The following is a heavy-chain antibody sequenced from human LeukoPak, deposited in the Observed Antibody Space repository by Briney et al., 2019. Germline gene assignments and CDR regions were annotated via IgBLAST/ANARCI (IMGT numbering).Heavy chain of an antibody. D-gene: IGHD1-26*01. V-gene: IGHV3-30-3*01. CDR2: ISYDGSNK. J-gene: IGHJ4*02. CDR3: ARPRYSGSYLHSYFDY. Sequence: GRSLRLSCAASGFTFSSYAMHWVRQAPGKGLEWVAVISYDGSNKYYADSVKGRFTISRDNSKNTLYLQMNSLRAEDTAVYYCARPRYSGSYLHSYFDYWGQGTLVTVSP. CDR1: GFTFSSYA.